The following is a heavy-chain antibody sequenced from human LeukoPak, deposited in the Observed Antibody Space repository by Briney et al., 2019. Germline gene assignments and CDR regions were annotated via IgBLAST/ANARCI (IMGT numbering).Heavy chain of an antibody. CDR1: GYTFTGYY. V-gene: IGHV1-2*06. D-gene: IGHD1-1*01. CDR2: INHNSGDT. Sequence: GDSVKVSCQASGYTFTGYYIHWVRQAPGQGLEWMGRINHNSGDTTYAQNFQGRVTMTRDTSNSTVFMDLTSLRSDDTAVYYCARGGHWNDQPYWGQGTLVTVSS. CDR3: ARGGHWNDQPY. J-gene: IGHJ4*02.